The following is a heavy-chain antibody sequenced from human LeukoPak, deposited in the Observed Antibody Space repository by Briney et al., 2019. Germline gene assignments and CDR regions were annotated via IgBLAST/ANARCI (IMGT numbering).Heavy chain of an antibody. V-gene: IGHV3-66*01. J-gene: IGHJ4*02. D-gene: IGHD3-3*01. CDR2: IYSGGST. CDR1: GLTVSSTY. CDR3: ARDLLEWYFDY. Sequence: PGGSLRLSCAASGLTVSSTYMSWVRQTPGKGLEWVSVIYSGGSTYYADSVKGRFTISRDNSKNTLYLQVNSLRAEDTAVYYCARDLLEWYFDYWGQGTLVTVSS.